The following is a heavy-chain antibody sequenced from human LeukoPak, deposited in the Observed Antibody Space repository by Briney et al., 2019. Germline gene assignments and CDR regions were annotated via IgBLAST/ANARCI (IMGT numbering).Heavy chain of an antibody. V-gene: IGHV4-30-2*01. J-gene: IGHJ4*02. CDR1: GGSISSGGYS. D-gene: IGHD2-8*01. Sequence: SETLSLTCAVSGGSISSGGYSWSWIRQPPGKGLEWIGYIYHSGSTYYNPSLKSRVTISVDRSKNQFSLKLSSVTAADTAVCYCARGTWSPYYFDYWGQGTLVTVSS. CDR3: ARGTWSPYYFDY. CDR2: IYHSGST.